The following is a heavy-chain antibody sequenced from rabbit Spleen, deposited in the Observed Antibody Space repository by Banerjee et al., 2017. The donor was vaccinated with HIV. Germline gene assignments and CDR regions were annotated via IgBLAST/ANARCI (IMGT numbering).Heavy chain of an antibody. CDR3: ARDTGSSFSTYGMDL. J-gene: IGHJ6*01. CDR1: GVSFSNKAV. Sequence: EQLEESGGGLVKPEGSLTLTCKASGVSFSNKAVMCWVRQAPGKGLEWIACINAVTGKAVYASWAKGRFTFSKTSSTTVTLQMTSLTVADTATYFCARDTGSSFSTYGMDLWGPGTLVTVS. V-gene: IGHV1S45*01. CDR2: INAVTGKA. D-gene: IGHD8-1*01.